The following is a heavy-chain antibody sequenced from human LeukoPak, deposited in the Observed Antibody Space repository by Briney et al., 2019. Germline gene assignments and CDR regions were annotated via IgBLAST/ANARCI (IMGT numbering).Heavy chain of an antibody. CDR1: GITLSNYG. Sequence: SGGPLRLSCAVSGITLSNYGMIWVRQAPGKGREWVAGISDRGGRTNYADSVKGRFTISRDNPKNTLYLQMNSLRAEDTAVYFCAKRGVVIRVILVGFHKEAYYFDSWGQGALVTVSS. CDR3: AKRGVVIRVILVGFHKEAYYFDS. V-gene: IGHV3-23*01. CDR2: ISDRGGRT. D-gene: IGHD3-22*01. J-gene: IGHJ4*02.